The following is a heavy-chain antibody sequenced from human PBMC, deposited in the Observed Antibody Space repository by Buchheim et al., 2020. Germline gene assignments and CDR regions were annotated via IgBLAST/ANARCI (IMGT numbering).Heavy chain of an antibody. CDR3: ARRLVGATSSYYYYGMDV. CDR2: IYYSGST. Sequence: QLQLQESGPGLVKPSETLSLTCTVSGDSISSSSYYWGWIRQPPGKGLEWIGSIYYSGSTYYNPSLKRRVTISVDTSKNQFPLKLSSVTAADTAVYYCARRLVGATSSYYYYGMDVWGQGTT. D-gene: IGHD1-26*01. V-gene: IGHV4-39*01. CDR1: GDSISSSSYY. J-gene: IGHJ6*02.